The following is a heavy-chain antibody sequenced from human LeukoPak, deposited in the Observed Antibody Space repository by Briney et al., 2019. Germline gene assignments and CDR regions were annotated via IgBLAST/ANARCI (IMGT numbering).Heavy chain of an antibody. J-gene: IGHJ6*02. D-gene: IGHD2/OR15-2a*01. V-gene: IGHV4-61*01. CDR3: ARDFYFSHYYYGMDV. CDR2: IYYSGST. Sequence: SETLSLTCTVSGGSVSSGSYYWSWIRQPPGKGLEWIGYIYYSGSTNYNPSLKSRVTISADTSKNQFSLKLSSVTAADTAVYYCARDFYFSHYYYGMDVWGQGTTVTVSS. CDR1: GGSVSSGSYY.